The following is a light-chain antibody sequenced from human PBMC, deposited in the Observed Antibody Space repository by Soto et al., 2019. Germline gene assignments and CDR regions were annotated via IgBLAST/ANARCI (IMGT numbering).Light chain of an antibody. CDR3: QQYGSSGWT. V-gene: IGKV3-20*01. CDR2: GAS. J-gene: IGKJ1*01. CDR1: QSVSSNY. Sequence: ENVLTQSPGTLSLSPGERATLSCRASQSVSSNYLAWYQQKPGQAPRLLIYGASSGVTGIPDRFSGSGSGTDFTLTISRLEPEDFAVYYCQQYGSSGWTFGQGTKVEIK.